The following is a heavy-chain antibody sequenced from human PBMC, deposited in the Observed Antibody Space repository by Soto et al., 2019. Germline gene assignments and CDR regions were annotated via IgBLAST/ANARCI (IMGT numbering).Heavy chain of an antibody. CDR1: GYSVTSYW. CDR2: IYPGDSDT. J-gene: IGHJ4*02. D-gene: IGHD2-21*02. CDR3: ARHGIEPVTAIDY. V-gene: IGHV5-51*01. Sequence: GESLNISCKGSGYSVTSYWIGCVCQMPGKGLEWMGIIYPGDSDTRYSPSFQGQVTISADKSISSAYLQWSSLKASDTAMYYCARHGIEPVTAIDYWGQGTRVTVSS.